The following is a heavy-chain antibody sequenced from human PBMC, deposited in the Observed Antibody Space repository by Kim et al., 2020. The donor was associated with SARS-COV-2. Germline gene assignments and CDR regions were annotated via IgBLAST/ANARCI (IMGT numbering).Heavy chain of an antibody. CDR1: GYTFTTYA. J-gene: IGHJ5*02. D-gene: IGHD3-3*01. CDR3: ARAVTIIGMVPNWFDP. V-gene: IGHV1-3*01. Sequence: ASVKVSCKASGYTFTTYAIHWVRQAPGQSFEWMGWINAGNGNTEYSQRFQDRFTITRDTSASTVYMELSRLRSEDTAVYYCARAVTIIGMVPNWFDPWGQGTLVTVSS. CDR2: INAGNGNT.